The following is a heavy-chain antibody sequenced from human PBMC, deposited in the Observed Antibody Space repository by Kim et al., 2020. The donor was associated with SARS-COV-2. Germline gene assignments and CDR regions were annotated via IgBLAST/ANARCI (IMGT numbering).Heavy chain of an antibody. Sequence: KYVADSVKGRFTISRDNSKNTLYLQMNSLRAEDTAVYYCAKERHYGSGIDYWGQGTLVTVSS. CDR2: K. CDR3: AKERHYGSGIDY. J-gene: IGHJ4*02. V-gene: IGHV3-33*06. D-gene: IGHD3-10*01.